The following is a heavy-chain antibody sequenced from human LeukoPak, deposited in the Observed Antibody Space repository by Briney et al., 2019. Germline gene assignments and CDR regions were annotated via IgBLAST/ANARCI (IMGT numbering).Heavy chain of an antibody. CDR2: ISSSSSYI. J-gene: IGHJ4*02. CDR1: GFIFSSYS. CDR3: AGEGSNFGFYYFDF. D-gene: IGHD3-10*01. V-gene: IGHV3-21*01. Sequence: GGSLRLSCAASGFIFSSYSMNWVRQAPGKGLEWVSSISSSSSYIYYADSMKGRFTISRDNAKNSLYLQMNSLRAEDTAIYYCAGEGSNFGFYYFDFWGQGALVTVSS.